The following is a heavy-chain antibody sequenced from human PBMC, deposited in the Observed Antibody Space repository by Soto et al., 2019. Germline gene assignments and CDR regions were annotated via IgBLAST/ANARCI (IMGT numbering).Heavy chain of an antibody. V-gene: IGHV4-31*03. J-gene: IGHJ5*02. CDR3: ASETLRYFVFDP. CDR2: IYYSGST. CDR1: GGSISSGGYY. D-gene: IGHD3-9*01. Sequence: TCTVSGGSISSGGYYWSWIRQHPGKGLEWIGYIYYSGSTYYNPSLKSRVTISVDTSKNQFSLKLSSVTAADTAVYYCASETLRYFVFDPWGQGTLVTVSS.